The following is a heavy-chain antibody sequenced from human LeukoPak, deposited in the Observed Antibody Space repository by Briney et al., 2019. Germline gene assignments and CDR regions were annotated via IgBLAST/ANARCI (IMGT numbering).Heavy chain of an antibody. CDR2: ISAYSGNT. D-gene: IGHD3-3*01. V-gene: IGHV1-18*01. Sequence: ASVKVSCKASGYTFTSYGISWVRQAPGQGLEWMGWISAYSGNTNYAQKLQGRVTMTTDTPTSTAYMELRSLRSDDTAVYYCARMGYYDFWSGYPPPPHYNWFDPWGQGTLVTVSS. CDR1: GYTFTSYG. CDR3: ARMGYYDFWSGYPPPPHYNWFDP. J-gene: IGHJ5*02.